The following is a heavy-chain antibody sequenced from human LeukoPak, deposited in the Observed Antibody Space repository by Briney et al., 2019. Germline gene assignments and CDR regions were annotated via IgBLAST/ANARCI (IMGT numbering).Heavy chain of an antibody. CDR3: AKDRAQQLVLDF. J-gene: IGHJ4*02. D-gene: IGHD6-13*01. V-gene: IGHV3-23*01. Sequence: PGGSLRLSCAASGFTFSSYAMSWVRQAPGKGLEWVSALIGSGSSTYYADSVKGRFTISRDNSKNTLFLQMNSLRAEDTAVYYCAKDRAQQLVLDFWGQGTLVSVSS. CDR2: LIGSGSST. CDR1: GFTFSSYA.